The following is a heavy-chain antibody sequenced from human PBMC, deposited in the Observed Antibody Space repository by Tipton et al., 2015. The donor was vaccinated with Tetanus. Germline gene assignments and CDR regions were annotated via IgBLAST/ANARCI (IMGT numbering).Heavy chain of an antibody. CDR3: ARGSSVWSWYMQH. CDR2: FSYSGSS. V-gene: IGHV4-59*11. D-gene: IGHD2-2*01. Sequence: LSLTCTVSGGSISSHYWNWIRQPPGKGLEWIGYFSYSGSSNYNPSLKSRVTISGDTSKNQFSLKLSSVTPADTAVYYCARGSSVWSWYMQHWGQGTLVTVSS. CDR1: GGSISSHY. J-gene: IGHJ1*01.